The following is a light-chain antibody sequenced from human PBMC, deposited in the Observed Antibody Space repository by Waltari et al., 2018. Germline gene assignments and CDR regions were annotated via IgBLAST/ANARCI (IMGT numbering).Light chain of an antibody. CDR3: QSYDDNHHVV. CDR2: KDN. V-gene: IGLV6-57*01. Sequence: NFMLTQPHSVSESPGKTVTISCTRSSGNIASNYVQCSQQRPGSSPTTLVYKDNERPSGVPDRFSGSIDSSSNSASLTISRLKSDDEADYYCQSYDDNHHVVFGGGTKLIVL. CDR1: SGNIASNY. J-gene: IGLJ2*01.